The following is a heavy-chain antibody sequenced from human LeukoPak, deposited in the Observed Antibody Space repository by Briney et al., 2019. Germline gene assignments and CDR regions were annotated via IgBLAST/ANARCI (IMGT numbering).Heavy chain of an antibody. Sequence: PGGSLRLSCAASGFTFSSYEMNWVRQAPGKGLEWVSYISSSGSTIYYADSVKGRFTISRDNAQNSLHLQMNSLRAEDTAVYYCARDPPNYDILTGYYKNYFDYWGQGTLVAVSS. V-gene: IGHV3-48*03. CDR1: GFTFSSYE. J-gene: IGHJ4*02. CDR2: ISSSGSTI. CDR3: ARDPPNYDILTGYYKNYFDY. D-gene: IGHD3-9*01.